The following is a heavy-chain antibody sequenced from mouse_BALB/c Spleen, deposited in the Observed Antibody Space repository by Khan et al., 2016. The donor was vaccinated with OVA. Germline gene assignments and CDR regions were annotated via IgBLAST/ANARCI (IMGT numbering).Heavy chain of an antibody. CDR2: ISTYNGNT. CDR1: GYTFTAYA. D-gene: IGHD4-1*01. J-gene: IGHJ3*01. CDR3: ARDWAAWFAY. Sequence: QVQLKQSGPEVVRPGVSVKLSCKGSGYTFTAYAMHWVKQSHAKSLEWIGVISTYNGNTTYNQKFKGKATMTVDKSSSTAYMELARWTSEESAIYYCARDWAAWFAYWGQGTLVTVSA. V-gene: IGHV1S137*01.